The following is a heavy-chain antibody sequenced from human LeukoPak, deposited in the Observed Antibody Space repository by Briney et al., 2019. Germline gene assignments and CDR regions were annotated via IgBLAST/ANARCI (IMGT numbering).Heavy chain of an antibody. J-gene: IGHJ4*02. D-gene: IGHD3-10*01. CDR3: ARDGYYYGSGSYYKVDFDY. CDR2: IRSTSNTI. V-gene: IGHV3-48*01. CDR1: GFAFSSYE. Sequence: GGSLRLSCAASGFAFSSYEMNWVRQAPGKGLEWVSYIRSTSNTIYYADSVKGRFTISRDNAKNSLYLQMNSLRAEDTAVYYCARDGYYYGSGSYYKVDFDYWGQGTLVTVSS.